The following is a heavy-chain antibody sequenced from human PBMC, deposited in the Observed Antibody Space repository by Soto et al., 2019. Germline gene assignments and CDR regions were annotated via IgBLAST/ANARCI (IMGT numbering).Heavy chain of an antibody. CDR3: ARGTYYGSGSYCFDP. J-gene: IGHJ5*02. Sequence: ASVKVSCKASGGTFSSYAISWVRQASGQGLEWMGGIIPMFGTANYAQKFQGRVTITADESTSTAYMELSSLRSEDTAVYYCARGTYYGSGSYCFDPWGQRTLVTVSS. CDR1: GGTFSSYA. D-gene: IGHD3-10*01. V-gene: IGHV1-69*13. CDR2: IIPMFGTA.